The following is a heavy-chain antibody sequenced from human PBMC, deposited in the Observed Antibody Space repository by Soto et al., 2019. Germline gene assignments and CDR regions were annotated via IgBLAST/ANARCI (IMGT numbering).Heavy chain of an antibody. Sequence: SETLSLTCTVSGGSISSSSYYWGWIRQPPGKGLEWIGSIYYSGSTYYNPSLKSRVTISVDTSKNQFSLKLSSVTAADTAVYYCARHGSSSWSDYYYYGMDVWGQGXTVTVYS. J-gene: IGHJ6*02. V-gene: IGHV4-39*01. CDR2: IYYSGST. D-gene: IGHD6-13*01. CDR1: GGSISSSSYY. CDR3: ARHGSSSWSDYYYYGMDV.